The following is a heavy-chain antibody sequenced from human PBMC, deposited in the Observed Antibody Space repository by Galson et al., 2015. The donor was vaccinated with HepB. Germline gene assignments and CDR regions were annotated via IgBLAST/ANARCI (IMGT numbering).Heavy chain of an antibody. D-gene: IGHD3-3*01. CDR3: ATAHYDFWSGYYTGYNWFDP. Sequence: SVKVSCKVSGYTLTELSMHWVRQAPGKGLEWMGGFDPEDGETIYAQKFQGRVTMTEDTSTDTAYMELSSLRSEDTAVYYCATAHYDFWSGYYTGYNWFDPWGQGTLVTVPS. CDR2: FDPEDGET. CDR1: GYTLTELS. J-gene: IGHJ5*02. V-gene: IGHV1-24*01.